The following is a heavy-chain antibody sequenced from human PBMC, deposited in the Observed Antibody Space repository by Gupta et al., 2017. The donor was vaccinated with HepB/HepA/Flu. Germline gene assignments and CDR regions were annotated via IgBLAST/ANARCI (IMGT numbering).Heavy chain of an antibody. CDR3: ASRYCSSTSCYNGLDY. CDR1: GGSISSGGYY. V-gene: IGHV4-31*03. Sequence: QVQLQESGPGLVKPSQTLSLTCTVSGGSISSGGYYWSWIRQHPGKGLEWIGYIYYSGSTYYNPSLKSRVTISVDTSKNQFSLKLSSVTAADTAVYYCASRYCSSTSCYNGLDYWGQGTLVTVSS. J-gene: IGHJ4*02. D-gene: IGHD2-2*01. CDR2: IYYSGST.